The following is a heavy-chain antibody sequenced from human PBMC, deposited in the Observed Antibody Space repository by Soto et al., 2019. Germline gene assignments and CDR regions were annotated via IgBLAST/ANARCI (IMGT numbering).Heavy chain of an antibody. Sequence: ASVKVSCKASGYTFTSYAMHWVRQAPGQRLEWMGWTNAGNGNTKYSQKFQGRVTITRDTSASTAYMELSSLRSEDTAVYYCARDRGSWGDVWGQGTTVTVSS. V-gene: IGHV1-3*01. J-gene: IGHJ6*02. CDR2: TNAGNGNT. CDR1: GYTFTSYA. CDR3: ARDRGSWGDV. D-gene: IGHD6-13*01.